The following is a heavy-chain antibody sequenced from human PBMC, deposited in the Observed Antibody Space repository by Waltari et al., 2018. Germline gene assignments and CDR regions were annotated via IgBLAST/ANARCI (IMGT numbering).Heavy chain of an antibody. Sequence: QVQLVQSGAEVKKPGASVKVSCKAYGYTFTSYAMHWVRQAPGQRLEWMGWINAGNGNTKYSQKFQGRVTITRDTSASTAYMELSSLRSEDTAVYYCARGYDFWSGYYYPDYWGQGTLVTVSS. V-gene: IGHV1-3*01. CDR3: ARGYDFWSGYYYPDY. CDR1: GYTFTSYA. CDR2: INAGNGNT. D-gene: IGHD3-3*01. J-gene: IGHJ4*02.